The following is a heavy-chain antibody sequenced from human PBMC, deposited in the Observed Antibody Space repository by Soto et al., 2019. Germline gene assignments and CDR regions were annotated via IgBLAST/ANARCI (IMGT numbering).Heavy chain of an antibody. Sequence: GGSLRLSCTTSGFTFGDYAMSWFRQAPGKGLEWIGYIRSNTYGGTTEYAASVKGRFTISRDDSKRVAHLQMNSLETEDTAVYFCARRKYLDYWGQATLVTV. CDR1: GFTFGDYA. CDR2: IRSNTYGGTT. V-gene: IGHV3-49*03. D-gene: IGHD6-6*01. J-gene: IGHJ4*02. CDR3: ARRKYLDY.